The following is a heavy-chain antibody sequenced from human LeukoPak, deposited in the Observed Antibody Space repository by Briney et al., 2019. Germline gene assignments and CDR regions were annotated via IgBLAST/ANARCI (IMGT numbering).Heavy chain of an antibody. D-gene: IGHD3-22*01. J-gene: IGHJ5*02. Sequence: LPLTCTVSGGSISSNNYCWGWIRQPPGKGLEWIGEINHSGSTNYNPSLKSRVTISVDTSKNQFSLKLSSVTAADTAVYYCARKYYYEWPSNWFDPWGQGTLVTVSS. CDR1: GGSISSNNYC. CDR2: INHSGST. CDR3: ARKYYYEWPSNWFDP. V-gene: IGHV4-39*07.